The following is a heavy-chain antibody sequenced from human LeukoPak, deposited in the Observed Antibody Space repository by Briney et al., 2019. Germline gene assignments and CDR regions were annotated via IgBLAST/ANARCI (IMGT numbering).Heavy chain of an antibody. CDR2: IIPIFGTA. J-gene: IGHJ3*02. CDR1: GYTFTSYG. V-gene: IGHV1-69*06. CDR3: ARGPYSYDSSGAFDI. D-gene: IGHD3-22*01. Sequence: SVKVSCKASGYTFTSYGISWVRQAPGQGLEWMGGIIPIFGTANYAQKFQGRVTITADKSTSTAYMELSSLRSEDTAVYFCARGPYSYDSSGAFDIWGQGTMVTVSS.